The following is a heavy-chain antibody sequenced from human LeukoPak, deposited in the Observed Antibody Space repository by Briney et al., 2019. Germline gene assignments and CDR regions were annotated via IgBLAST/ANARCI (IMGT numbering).Heavy chain of an antibody. V-gene: IGHV1-69*05. CDR3: ARVKARGNDYYYYYMDV. Sequence: ASVKVSCKASGGTFSSYAISWVRQAPGQGLEWMGGIIPIFGTANYAQKFQGRVTITTDESTSTAYMELSSLRSEDTAVYYCARVKARGNDYYYYYMDVWGKGTTVTVSS. CDR1: GGTFSSYA. D-gene: IGHD3-10*01. J-gene: IGHJ6*03. CDR2: IIPIFGTA.